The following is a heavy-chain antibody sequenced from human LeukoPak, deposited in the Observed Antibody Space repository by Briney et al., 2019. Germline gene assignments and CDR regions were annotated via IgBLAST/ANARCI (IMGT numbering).Heavy chain of an antibody. Sequence: SETLSLTCTVSGGSVSSGSYYWSWIRQPPGKGLEWIGYIYYSGSTNYNPSLKSRVTISVDTSKNQFSLKLSSVTAADTAVYYCARFSGYDLDYWGQGTLVTVSS. CDR2: IYYSGST. J-gene: IGHJ4*02. V-gene: IGHV4-61*01. D-gene: IGHD5-12*01. CDR1: GGSVSSGSYY. CDR3: ARFSGYDLDY.